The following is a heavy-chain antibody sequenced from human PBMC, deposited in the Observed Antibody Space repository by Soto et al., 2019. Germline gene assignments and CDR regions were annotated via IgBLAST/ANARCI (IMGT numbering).Heavy chain of an antibody. V-gene: IGHV3-33*08. CDR2: IWYDGSNK. Sequence: GGSLRLSCAASGFTFSSYSMNWVRQAPGKGLEWVAVIWYDGSNKYYADSVKGRFTISRDNSKNTLYLQMNSLRAEDTAVYYCARTPGIADTYYYYMDVWGKGTTVTVSS. CDR1: GFTFSSYS. J-gene: IGHJ6*03. CDR3: ARTPGIADTYYYYMDV. D-gene: IGHD6-13*01.